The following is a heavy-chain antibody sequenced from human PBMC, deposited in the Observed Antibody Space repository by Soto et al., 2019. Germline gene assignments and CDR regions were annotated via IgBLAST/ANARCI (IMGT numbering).Heavy chain of an antibody. V-gene: IGHV1-69*06. CDR3: ARDLVKAVAGNNWFDP. CDR1: GYTFITYG. D-gene: IGHD6-13*01. Sequence: ASVKVSCKASGYTFITYGVSWVRQAPGQGLEWMGGIIPNYGTARYAQKFQGRVTITADTTTSTAYMELSSLRSEDTAVYYCARDLVKAVAGNNWFDPWGQGTLVTVSS. CDR2: IIPNYGTA. J-gene: IGHJ5*02.